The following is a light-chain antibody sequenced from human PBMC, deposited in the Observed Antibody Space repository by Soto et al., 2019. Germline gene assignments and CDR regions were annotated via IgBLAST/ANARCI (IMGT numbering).Light chain of an antibody. J-gene: IGKJ4*01. CDR2: AAS. Sequence: DIQLTQSPSFLSASVGDRVSITCRASQDINGYLAWFQQKPGQAPKLLICAASTLQSGVPSRFSGSGSGTEFTLTISSLQPEDFATYYCKQRKSYPVTFGGGTKVDIK. CDR3: KQRKSYPVT. CDR1: QDINGY. V-gene: IGKV1-9*01.